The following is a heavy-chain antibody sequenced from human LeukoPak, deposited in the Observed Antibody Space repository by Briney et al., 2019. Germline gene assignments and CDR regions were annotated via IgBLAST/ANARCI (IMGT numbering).Heavy chain of an antibody. CDR1: GYTFTNYG. J-gene: IGHJ4*02. CDR3: ARTCPGSSCYVIY. V-gene: IGHV1-18*01. D-gene: IGHD2-2*01. CDR2: ISTYKGNT. Sequence: ASVTVSCKASGYTFTNYGITWVRQAPGQGLEWMGWISTYKGNTNYAQRLQGRVTMTTETSTSTAYMELRNLRSDDTAVYYCARTCPGSSCYVIYWGQGTLVTVSS.